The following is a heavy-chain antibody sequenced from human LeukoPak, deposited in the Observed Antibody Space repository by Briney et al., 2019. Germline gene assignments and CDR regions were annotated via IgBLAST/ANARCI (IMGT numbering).Heavy chain of an antibody. CDR3: TTVEGYCSSTSCLDS. CDR2: IKSKSDGGTA. D-gene: IGHD2-2*01. Sequence: GGSLRLSCAASGFTFSNAWMSWVRKAPGKGLEWVGRIKSKSDGGTADYAAPVKGRFTISRDDSKNTLYLQMNSLKTEDTAVYYCTTVEGYCSSTSCLDSWGQGALVTVSS. V-gene: IGHV3-15*01. CDR1: GFTFSNAW. J-gene: IGHJ4*02.